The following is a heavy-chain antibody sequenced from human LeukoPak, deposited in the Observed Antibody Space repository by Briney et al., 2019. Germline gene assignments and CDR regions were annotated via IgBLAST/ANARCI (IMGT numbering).Heavy chain of an antibody. V-gene: IGHV3-11*06. CDR3: ARVFSGNYYSGFDY. CDR2: ISSSSTYI. J-gene: IGHJ4*02. CDR1: GFTFSDYY. Sequence: PGGSLRLSCAASGFTFSDYYMSWIRQAPGKGLEWVSSISSSSTYISYADSVEGRFTISRDNAKNSLYLQMNSLRAEDTALYYCARVFSGNYYSGFDYWGQGTLVTVSS. D-gene: IGHD3-10*01.